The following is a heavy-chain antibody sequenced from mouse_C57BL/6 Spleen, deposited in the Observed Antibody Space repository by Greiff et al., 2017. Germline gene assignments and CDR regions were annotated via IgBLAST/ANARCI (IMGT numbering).Heavy chain of an antibody. Sequence: QVQLQQPGAELVKPGASVKLSCKASGYTFTSYWMHWVKQRPGQGLEWIGMIHPNSGSTNYNEKFKSKATLTVDKSSSTAYMQLSSLTSEDSAVYYCARFPIVTTWLTPMDYWCQGTSVTVSS. J-gene: IGHJ4*01. CDR3: ARFPIVTTWLTPMDY. D-gene: IGHD2-5*01. V-gene: IGHV1-64*01. CDR2: IHPNSGST. CDR1: GYTFTSYW.